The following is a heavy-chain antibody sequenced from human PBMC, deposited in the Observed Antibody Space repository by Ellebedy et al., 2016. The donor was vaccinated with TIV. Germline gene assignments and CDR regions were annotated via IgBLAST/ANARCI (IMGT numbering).Heavy chain of an antibody. CDR2: IDWDDDK. Sequence: SGPTLVXPTQTLTLTCTFSGFPLSTSGMRVSWIRQPPGKALEWLARIDWDDDKFYSTSLKTRLTISKDTSKNQVVLTMTNMDPVDTATYYCARAYCGGDCYSRDDAFDIWGQGTMVTVSS. V-gene: IGHV2-70*04. J-gene: IGHJ3*02. D-gene: IGHD2-21*02. CDR1: GFPLSTSGMR. CDR3: ARAYCGGDCYSRDDAFDI.